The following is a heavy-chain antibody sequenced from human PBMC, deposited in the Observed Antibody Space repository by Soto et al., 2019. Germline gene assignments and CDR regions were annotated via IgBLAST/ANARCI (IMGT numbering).Heavy chain of an antibody. CDR2: ISYDGSNK. D-gene: IGHD1-26*01. Sequence: GSLRLSCAASGFTFSSYAMHWVRQAPGKGLEWVALISYDGSNKYYADSVKGRFTLSRDKSKNTLYLQMNSLSAEDTAVYYCARDSTGLGAAPDYWGQGTLVTVSS. V-gene: IGHV3-30-3*01. J-gene: IGHJ4*02. CDR3: ARDSTGLGAAPDY. CDR1: GFTFSSYA.